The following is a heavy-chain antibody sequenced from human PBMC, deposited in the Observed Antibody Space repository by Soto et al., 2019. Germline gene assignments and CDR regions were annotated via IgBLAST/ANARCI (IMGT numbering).Heavy chain of an antibody. J-gene: IGHJ6*03. CDR1: CGSISSSSYY. Sequence: SETLSLTCTVSCGSISSSSYYWGWIRQPPGKGLEWIGSIYYSGSTYYNPSLKSRVTISVDTSKNQFSLKLSSVTAADTAVYYCVGDCSGGSCSLRHYYYYYYMDVWGKGTTVTVSS. CDR2: IYYSGST. D-gene: IGHD2-15*01. CDR3: VGDCSGGSCSLRHYYYYYYMDV. V-gene: IGHV4-39*01.